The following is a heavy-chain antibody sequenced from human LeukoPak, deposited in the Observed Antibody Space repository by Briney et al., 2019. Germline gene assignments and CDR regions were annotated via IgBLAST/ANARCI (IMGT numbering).Heavy chain of an antibody. J-gene: IGHJ6*03. CDR1: GGSISSYY. V-gene: IGHV4-4*07. D-gene: IGHD6-13*01. Sequence: SETLSLTCTVSGGSISSYYWSWIRQPAGKGLEWIGRIYTSGSTNYNPSLKSRVTMSVDTSKNQFSLKLSSVTAADTAVYYCARDSSSWYGYYYYYYMDVGGKGTTVTVSS. CDR2: IYTSGST. CDR3: ARDSSSWYGYYYYYYMDV.